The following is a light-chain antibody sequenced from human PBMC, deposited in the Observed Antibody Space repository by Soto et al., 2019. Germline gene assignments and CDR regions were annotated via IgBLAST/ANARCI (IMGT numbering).Light chain of an antibody. CDR2: VAS. CDR3: QQLNNYPLT. Sequence: IHLTQSPSSLSASGLDIGTTTVLASQGISNYLAWYQQKPGRAPKLLIYVASTLQSGVPPRFSGSRSGTDFTLTISSLQPQDFGTYYCQQLNNYPLTFGGGTKVDIK. CDR1: QGISNY. J-gene: IGKJ4*01. V-gene: IGKV1-9*01.